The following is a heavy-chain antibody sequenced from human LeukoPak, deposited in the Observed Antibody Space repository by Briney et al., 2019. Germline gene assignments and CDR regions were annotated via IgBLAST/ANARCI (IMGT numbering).Heavy chain of an antibody. J-gene: IGHJ4*02. D-gene: IGHD1-7*01. V-gene: IGHV3-74*01. CDR1: GFTFSTYW. Sequence: GGSVTLLRAASGFTFSTYWMHWVRQAAGGGRVWVSCINRDGSHTRHADSVKWRFTISRDNAKNTLHLKMNNLRVEDTAVYYCAGAKPGSQELLVYWGQGTLVTVSS. CDR3: AGAKPGSQELLVY. CDR2: INRDGSHT.